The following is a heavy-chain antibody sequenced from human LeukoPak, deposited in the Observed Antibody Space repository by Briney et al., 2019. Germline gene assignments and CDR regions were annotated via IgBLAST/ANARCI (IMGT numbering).Heavy chain of an antibody. J-gene: IGHJ6*02. V-gene: IGHV4-31*03. CDR3: ARGRGVGPSYYYGMDV. CDR1: GDSIRSYY. D-gene: IGHD3-10*01. CDR2: IYYSGST. Sequence: SETLSLTCTVSGDSIRSYYWSWIRQHPGKGLEWIGYIYYSGSTYYNPSLKSRVTISVDTSKNQFSLKLSSVTAADTAVYYCARGRGVGPSYYYGMDVWGQGTTVTVSS.